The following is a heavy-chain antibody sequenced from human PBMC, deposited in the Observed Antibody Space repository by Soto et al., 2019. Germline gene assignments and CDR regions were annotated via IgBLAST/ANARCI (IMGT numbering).Heavy chain of an antibody. J-gene: IGHJ5*02. CDR1: GGAISGYY. D-gene: IGHD3-3*01. CDR3: ARGQRFSDWFDP. CDR2: IYSSGNT. Sequence: PSETLSLTCTVSGGAISGYYWTWIRQSAGKGLEWIGRIYSSGNTKYNPSLQSRVNMSLDTSKNRFSLRLESVTAADTAVYFCARGQRFSDWFDPWGQGTSVTVSS. V-gene: IGHV4-4*07.